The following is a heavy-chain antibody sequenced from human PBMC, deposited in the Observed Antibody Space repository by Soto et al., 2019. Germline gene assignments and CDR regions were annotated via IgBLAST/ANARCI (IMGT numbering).Heavy chain of an antibody. CDR3: ARDPAP. J-gene: IGHJ4*02. Sequence: SSETLSLTCTVSGGSITRGGYYWSWIRQHPGKGLEWIGYIYNSGTTYYNPSLKSRVTISVDTPKNQFSLKLTSVTAADTAVYYCARDPAPWGQGTLVTVSS. CDR2: IYNSGTT. V-gene: IGHV4-31*03. CDR1: GGSITRGGYY.